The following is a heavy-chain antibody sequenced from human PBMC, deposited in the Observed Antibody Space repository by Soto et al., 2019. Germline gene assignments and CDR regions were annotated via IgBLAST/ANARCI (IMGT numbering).Heavy chain of an antibody. D-gene: IGHD2-21*01. V-gene: IGHV5-51*01. CDR2: IYPGDSDT. CDR3: ASHDCGGDCSGTSEYFHH. Sequence: PGESLKISCKGSGYSFTSYWIGWVRQMPGKGLEWMGIIYPGDSDTRYSPSFQGQVTISADKSISTAYLQWSSLKASDTAMYYCASHDCGGDCSGTSEYFHHWGQGTLVTVSS. CDR1: GYSFTSYW. J-gene: IGHJ1*01.